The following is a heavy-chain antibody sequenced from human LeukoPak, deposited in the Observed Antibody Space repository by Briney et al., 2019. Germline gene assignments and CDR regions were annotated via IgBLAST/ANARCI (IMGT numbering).Heavy chain of an antibody. J-gene: IGHJ5*02. CDR3: ARHVGCTNGVCTNWFDP. CDR1: GYSISSGYY. Sequence: SETLSLTGTVSGYSISSGYYWVWIRQPPGKGLEWIGCIYHSGTTYYNPSLKSRITISVDTSKNQFSLKLSSVTAADTAVYYCARHVGCTNGVCTNWFDPWGQGTLVTVSS. D-gene: IGHD2-8*01. CDR2: IYHSGTT. V-gene: IGHV4-38-2*02.